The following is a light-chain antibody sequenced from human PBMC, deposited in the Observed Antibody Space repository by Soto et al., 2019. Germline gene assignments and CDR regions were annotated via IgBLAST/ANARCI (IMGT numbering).Light chain of an antibody. J-gene: IGKJ1*01. Sequence: DIQMTQSPSSLSASVGDRVTITCRASQSISSYLNWYQQKPGKAPKLLIYAASSLQSGVPSRFGGGGSGTDFTLTISSLQPEYFATYYCQHSYSTPPPFGQGTKVEIK. CDR2: AAS. CDR3: QHSYSTPPP. CDR1: QSISSY. V-gene: IGKV1-39*01.